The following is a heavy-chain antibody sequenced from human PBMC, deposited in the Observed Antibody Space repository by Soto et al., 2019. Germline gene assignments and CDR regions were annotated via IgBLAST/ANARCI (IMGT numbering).Heavy chain of an antibody. V-gene: IGHV3-33*03. Sequence: QVQLVESGGGVVQPGRSLRLSCAASGFIFSHFGMNWVRQAPGKGLEWVAVIRYDGPYKAYVETVKGRLAISRENATHTVSVQIDILRVADTAVYYCARFNGDYNSGALDVWRQRTVVAV. CDR3: ARFNGDYNSGALDV. J-gene: IGHJ3*01. D-gene: IGHD2-21*02. CDR2: IRYDGPYK. CDR1: GFIFSHFG.